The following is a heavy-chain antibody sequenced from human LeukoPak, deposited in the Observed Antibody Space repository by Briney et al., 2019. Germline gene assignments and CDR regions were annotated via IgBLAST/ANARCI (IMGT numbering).Heavy chain of an antibody. CDR3: AKVGSGWYGVGY. Sequence: GGSLRLSCAASGFTFSTSGMHWVRQAPGKGLEWVAFIPSDGSIKYYADSVKGRFTISRDNSKNTMYLQMNSLRTEDTAVYSCAKVGSGWYGVGYWGQGTLFTVSS. D-gene: IGHD6-19*01. V-gene: IGHV3-30*02. CDR1: GFTFSTSG. CDR2: IPSDGSIK. J-gene: IGHJ4*02.